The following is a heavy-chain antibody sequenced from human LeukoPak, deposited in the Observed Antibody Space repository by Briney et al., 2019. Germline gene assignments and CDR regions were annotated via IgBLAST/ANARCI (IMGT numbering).Heavy chain of an antibody. J-gene: IGHJ4*02. V-gene: IGHV3-7*01. Sequence: PGGSLRLSCATSGITFSRHWMTWVRQAPGKGPEWVANIKQDGGERYYVHSVKGRFTISRDNAKNSLYLQMNSLRAEDTAVYYCARDGGHSTDLDYWGQGILVTVSS. CDR3: ARDGGHSTDLDY. D-gene: IGHD2-2*01. CDR1: GITFSRHW. CDR2: IKQDGGER.